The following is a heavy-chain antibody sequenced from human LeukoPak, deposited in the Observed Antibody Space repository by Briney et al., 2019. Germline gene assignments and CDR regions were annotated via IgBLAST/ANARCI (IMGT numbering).Heavy chain of an antibody. Sequence: ASVKVSCTASGYTFTGYYMHWVRQAPGQGLGWMGWINPNSGGTNYAQKFQGRVTMTRDTSISTAYMELSRLRSDDTAVYYCARDKGESAFDIWGQGTMVTVSS. V-gene: IGHV1-2*02. CDR2: INPNSGGT. CDR3: ARDKGESAFDI. CDR1: GYTFTGYY. D-gene: IGHD3-16*01. J-gene: IGHJ3*02.